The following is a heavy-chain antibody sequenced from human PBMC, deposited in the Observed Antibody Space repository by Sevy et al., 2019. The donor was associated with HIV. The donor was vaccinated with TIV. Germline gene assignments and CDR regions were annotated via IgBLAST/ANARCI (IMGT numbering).Heavy chain of an antibody. CDR3: AKGIGYSNGWYSWFDS. D-gene: IGHD6-19*01. V-gene: IGHV3-9*01. CDR1: GFTFDDYA. J-gene: IGHJ5*01. Sequence: GGSLRLSCVASGFTFDDYAMHWVRQAPGKGPEWVSGSSWNSGRIGYARSVKGRFTISRDNAKDSLYLQMNSLRVEDTALYYCAKGIGYSNGWYSWFDSWGQGTLVTVSS. CDR2: SSWNSGRI.